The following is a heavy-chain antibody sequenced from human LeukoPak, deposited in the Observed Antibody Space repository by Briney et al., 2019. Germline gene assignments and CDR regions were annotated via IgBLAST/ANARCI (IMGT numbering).Heavy chain of an antibody. V-gene: IGHV3-23*01. CDR3: AKSHLSETDAFDI. Sequence: GGSLRLSCAASGFAFSSYAMSWVRQAPGKGLEWVSAISGSGGSTYYADSVKGRFTISRDNSKNTLYLQMNSLRAEDTAVYYCAKSHLSETDAFDIWGQGTMVTVAS. CDR1: GFAFSSYA. CDR2: ISGSGGST. J-gene: IGHJ3*02.